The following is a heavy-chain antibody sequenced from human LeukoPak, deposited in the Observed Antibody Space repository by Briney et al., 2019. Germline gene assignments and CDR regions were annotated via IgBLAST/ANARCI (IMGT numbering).Heavy chain of an antibody. CDR1: GSTFSTYA. V-gene: IGHV3-23*01. Sequence: PGGSLRLSCAASGSTFSTYAMSWVRQAPGKGLEWVSGISGNGGSTYYADSVKGRFTISRDNSKNTLYLQMNSLRAEDTAVYYCAKDPATLSLILRGVPIDYWGQGTLVTVSS. CDR2: ISGNGGST. J-gene: IGHJ4*02. CDR3: AKDPATLSLILRGVPIDY. D-gene: IGHD3-10*01.